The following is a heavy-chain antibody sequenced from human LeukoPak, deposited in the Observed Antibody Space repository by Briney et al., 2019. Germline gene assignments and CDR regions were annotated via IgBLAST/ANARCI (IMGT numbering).Heavy chain of an antibody. Sequence: ASVKVSCKASGYTFTGYYMHWVRQAPGQGLEWMGWINPNSGGTNYAQKLQGRVTMTTDTSTSTAYMELRSLRSDDTAVYYCARDSGGGSGWYMEVGYWGQGTLVTVSS. J-gene: IGHJ4*02. V-gene: IGHV1-2*02. CDR1: GYTFTGYY. CDR2: INPNSGGT. D-gene: IGHD6-19*01. CDR3: ARDSGGGSGWYMEVGY.